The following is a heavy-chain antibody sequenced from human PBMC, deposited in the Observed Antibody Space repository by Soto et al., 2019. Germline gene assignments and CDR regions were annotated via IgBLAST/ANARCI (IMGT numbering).Heavy chain of an antibody. CDR2: INPSGST. CDR1: GYXFTSYY. CDR3: ARVYCSGGSCYSIDY. V-gene: IGHV1-46*03. D-gene: IGHD2-15*01. J-gene: IGHJ4*02. Sequence: GASVKVSCKASGYXFTSYYMHWVRQAPGQGLEWMGIINPSGSTSYAQKFQGRVTMTRDTSTSTVYMELSSLRSEDTAVYYCARVYCSGGSCYSIDYWGQGTLVTVSS.